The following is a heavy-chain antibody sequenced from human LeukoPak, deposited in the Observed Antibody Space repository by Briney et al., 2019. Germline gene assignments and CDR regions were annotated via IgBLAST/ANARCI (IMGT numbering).Heavy chain of an antibody. CDR2: IYSGGST. V-gene: IGHV3-53*01. J-gene: IGHJ4*02. D-gene: IGHD3-3*01. CDR1: GFAVSSNY. Sequence: GGSLRLSCAASGFAVSSNYMTWVRQAPGKGLEWVSVIYSGGSTYYADSVKGRFTISRDSSKNILYLQMNSLRVEDTAVYYCARSVRYLEWAYWGQGTLVTVSS. CDR3: ARSVRYLEWAY.